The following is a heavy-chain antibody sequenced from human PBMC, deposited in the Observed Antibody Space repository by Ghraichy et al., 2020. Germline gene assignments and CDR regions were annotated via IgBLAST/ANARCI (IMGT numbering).Heavy chain of an antibody. D-gene: IGHD2-21*02. CDR3: ARKKEGCGGDCYDYYYYYYMDV. J-gene: IGHJ6*03. CDR1: GGTFSSYA. CDR2: IIPIFGTA. Sequence: SVKVSCKASGGTFSSYAISWVRQAPGQGLEWMGGIIPIFGTANYAQKFQGRVTITADESTSTAYMELSSLRSEDTAVYYCARKKEGCGGDCYDYYYYYYMDVWGKGTTVTVSS. V-gene: IGHV1-69*13.